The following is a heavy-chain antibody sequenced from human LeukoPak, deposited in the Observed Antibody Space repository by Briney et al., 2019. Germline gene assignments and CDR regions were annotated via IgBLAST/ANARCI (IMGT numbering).Heavy chain of an antibody. CDR1: GYTFTSYD. CDR2: INPNSGGT. V-gene: IGHV1-2*02. D-gene: IGHD5-12*01. Sequence: ASVKVSCKASGYTFTSYDITWVRQATGQGLEWMGWINPNSGGTNYAQKFQGRVTMTRDTSISTAYMELSRLIFDDTAVYYCARGDSGYDHFYHMDVWGKGTTVTISS. J-gene: IGHJ6*03. CDR3: ARGDSGYDHFYHMDV.